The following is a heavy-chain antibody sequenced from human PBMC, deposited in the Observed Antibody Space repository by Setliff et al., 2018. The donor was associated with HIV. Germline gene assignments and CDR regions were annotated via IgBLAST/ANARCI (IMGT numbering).Heavy chain of an antibody. Sequence: SETLSLTCAVSGGSFSAYYWTWIRQSPHKGLEWVGEIDHTGSAYYNPSLTSRVTISVDTSKNRFSLELSSVTAADTALYYCARQSYYVTGSFYTDVFDLWGQGTVVTVSS. CDR2: IDHTGSA. CDR3: ARQSYYVTGSFYTDVFDL. CDR1: GGSFSAYY. D-gene: IGHD3-10*01. V-gene: IGHV4-34*01. J-gene: IGHJ3*01.